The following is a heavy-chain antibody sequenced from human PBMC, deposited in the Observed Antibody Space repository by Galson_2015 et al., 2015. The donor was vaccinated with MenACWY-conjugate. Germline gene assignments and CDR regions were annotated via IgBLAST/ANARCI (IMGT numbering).Heavy chain of an antibody. CDR1: GFTFNNYW. CDR2: IKADGSFS. Sequence: SLRLSCAASGFTFNNYWMHWVRRPPGEGLEWISYIKADGSFSNYADSVKGRFTISTDNAKNMVYLQMDGLGDEDTAVYFCARDNNWSFDSWGQGTLVTVSS. CDR3: ARDNNWSFDS. D-gene: IGHD1-1*01. V-gene: IGHV3-74*01. J-gene: IGHJ4*02.